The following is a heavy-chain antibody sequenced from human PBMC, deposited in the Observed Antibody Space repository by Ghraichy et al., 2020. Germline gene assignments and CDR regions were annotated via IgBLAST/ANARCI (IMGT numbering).Heavy chain of an antibody. CDR2: ISGSGGGT. D-gene: IGHD2-2*01. V-gene: IGHV3-23*01. CDR3: AKVEEYCSSTSCPHFDF. J-gene: IGHJ4*02. CDR1: GFTFSSYA. Sequence: GGSLRLSCAASGFTFSSYAMSWVRQAPGKGLEWVSAISGSGGGTYYADSVKGRFTISRDNSKNTLYLQMNSLRAEDTAVYYCAKVEEYCSSTSCPHFDFWGQGTLVTVSS.